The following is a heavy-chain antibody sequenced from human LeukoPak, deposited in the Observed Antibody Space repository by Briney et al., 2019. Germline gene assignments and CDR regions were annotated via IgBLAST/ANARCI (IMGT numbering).Heavy chain of an antibody. D-gene: IGHD3-10*01. CDR2: ISYDGSNK. CDR1: GFTFSSYA. CDR3: ARDHGGPSRGGFDC. J-gene: IGHJ4*02. V-gene: IGHV3-30-3*01. Sequence: GGSLRLSCAASGFTFSSYAMHWVRQAPGKGLEWVAVISYDGSNKYYADSVKGRFTTSRDNSKNTLYLQMNSLRAEDTAVYFCARDHGGPSRGGFDCWGQGTLVTVSS.